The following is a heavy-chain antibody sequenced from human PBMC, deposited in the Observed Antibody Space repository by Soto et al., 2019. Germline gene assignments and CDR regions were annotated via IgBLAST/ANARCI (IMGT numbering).Heavy chain of an antibody. CDR1: GGSISSSGYY. Sequence: SETLSLTCTVSGGSISSSGYYWSWIRQHPGKGLEWIGYIYDSGSTYYNPSLKSRVTISVDTFKNQFSLKLSSVTAADTAVYYCAKGGITLVRGSFDYWGQGALVTVSS. CDR2: IYDSGST. CDR3: AKGGITLVRGSFDY. D-gene: IGHD3-10*01. V-gene: IGHV4-31*03. J-gene: IGHJ4*02.